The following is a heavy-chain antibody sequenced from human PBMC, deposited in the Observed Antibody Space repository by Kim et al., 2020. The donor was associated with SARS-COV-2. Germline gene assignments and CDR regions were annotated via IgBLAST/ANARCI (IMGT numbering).Heavy chain of an antibody. CDR3: ARDRSVYDFWSGTRDYYYYMDV. V-gene: IGHV3-21*01. J-gene: IGHJ6*03. D-gene: IGHD3-3*01. Sequence: GGSLRLSCAASGFTFSSYSMNWVRQAPGKGLEWVSSISSSSSYIYYADSVKGRFTISRDNAKNSLYLQMNSLRAEDTAVYYCARDRSVYDFWSGTRDYYYYMDVWGKGTTVTVSS. CDR2: ISSSSSYI. CDR1: GFTFSSYS.